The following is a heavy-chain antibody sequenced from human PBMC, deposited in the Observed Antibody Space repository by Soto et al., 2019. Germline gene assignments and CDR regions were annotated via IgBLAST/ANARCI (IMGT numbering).Heavy chain of an antibody. Sequence: ASVKVSCKASGYTFTSYYMHWVRQAPGQGLEWMGIINPSGGSTSYAQKFQGRVTMTRDTSTSTVYMELSSLRSEDTAVYYCARDSRLVVVPAALDYYYYMDVWGKGTTVTVSS. J-gene: IGHJ6*03. CDR3: ARDSRLVVVPAALDYYYYMDV. CDR1: GYTFTSYY. D-gene: IGHD2-2*01. CDR2: INPSGGST. V-gene: IGHV1-46*03.